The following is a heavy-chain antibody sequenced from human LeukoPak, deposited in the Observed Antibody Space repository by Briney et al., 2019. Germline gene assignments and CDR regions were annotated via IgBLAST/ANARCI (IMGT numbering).Heavy chain of an antibody. Sequence: AGGSLRLSCEASGFSFGDYVMNWVRQAPGKGLEWVSSVSGDGSHTYYADSVKGRFTVSRDNSEKTVYLQLSSLRAEDTAIYYCAKDPTYYYGSGSYSDIWGQGTMVTVSS. CDR1: GFSFGDYV. J-gene: IGHJ3*02. CDR3: AKDPTYYYGSGSYSDI. CDR2: VSGDGSHT. V-gene: IGHV3-23*01. D-gene: IGHD3-10*01.